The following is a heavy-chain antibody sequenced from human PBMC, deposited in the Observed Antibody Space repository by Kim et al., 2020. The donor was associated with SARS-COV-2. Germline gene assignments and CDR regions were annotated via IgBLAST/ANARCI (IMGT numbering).Heavy chain of an antibody. J-gene: IGHJ4*01. V-gene: IGHV4-38-2*02. CDR2: IYHSGST. CDR3: ARDRPFRDSGGGFDY. D-gene: IGHD1-26*01. Sequence: SETLSLTCTVSGYSISSGYYWGWIRQPPGKGLEWIGSIYHSGSTYYNPSLKSRVTISVDTSKNQFSLKLSSVTAADTAVYYCARDRPFRDSGGGFDYWG. CDR1: GYSISSGYY.